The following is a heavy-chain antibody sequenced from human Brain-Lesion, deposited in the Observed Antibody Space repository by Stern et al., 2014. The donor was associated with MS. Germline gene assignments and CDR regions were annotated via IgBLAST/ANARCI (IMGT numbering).Heavy chain of an antibody. Sequence: VQLLESGPGLVKPSETLSLTCSVSGGSISRSTYYWGWIRQPPGKGLEWIGSIYYSGTTYYNPSLKSRVTIAPSTTRFPWRLTSVTAADTAVYYCARHDGWLPHYWSQGTLVTVSS. CDR2: IYYSGTT. CDR3: ARHDGWLPHY. V-gene: IGHV4-39*01. J-gene: IGHJ4*02. D-gene: IGHD5-12*01. CDR1: GGSISRSTYY.